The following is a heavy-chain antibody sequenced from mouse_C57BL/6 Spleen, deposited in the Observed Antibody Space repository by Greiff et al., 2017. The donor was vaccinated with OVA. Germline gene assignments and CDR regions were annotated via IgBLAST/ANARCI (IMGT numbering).Heavy chain of an antibody. D-gene: IGHD2-12*01. V-gene: IGHV1-82*01. Sequence: VQVVESGPELVKPGASVKISCKASGYAFSSSWMNWVKQRPGKGLEWIGRIYPGDGDTNYNGKFKGKATLTADKSSSTAYMQLSSLTSEDSAVYFCARLGYRYYYAMDYWGQGTSVTVSS. J-gene: IGHJ4*01. CDR3: ARLGYRYYYAMDY. CDR2: IYPGDGDT. CDR1: GYAFSSSW.